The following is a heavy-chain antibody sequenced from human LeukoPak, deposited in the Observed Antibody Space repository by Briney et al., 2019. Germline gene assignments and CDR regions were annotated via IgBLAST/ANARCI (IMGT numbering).Heavy chain of an antibody. J-gene: IGHJ6*03. CDR2: ISYDGSNK. D-gene: IGHD6-6*01. V-gene: IGHV3-30*03. CDR3: ARDGIDSSPYYYYYMDV. Sequence: GGSLRLSCAASGFTFSSYGMHWVRQAPGKGLEWVAVISYDGSNKYYADSVKGRFTISRDNSKNTLYLRMNSLRAEDTAVYYCARDGIDSSPYYYYYMDVWGKGTTVTVSS. CDR1: GFTFSSYG.